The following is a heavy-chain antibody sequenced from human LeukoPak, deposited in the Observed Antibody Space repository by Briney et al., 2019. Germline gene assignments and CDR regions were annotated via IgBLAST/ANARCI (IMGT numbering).Heavy chain of an antibody. Sequence: SVKESCKASGYTFTDYYMHWVRPAPGQGLEWMGWINPNSCDTSYSQKFQGRVTITRDTSISTAYMELSRLRSDDTAVYYCVPSSWSAYYFDYWGQGTLITVSS. J-gene: IGHJ4*02. CDR1: GYTFTDYY. CDR2: INPNSCDT. V-gene: IGHV1-2*02. CDR3: VPSSWSAYYFDY. D-gene: IGHD6-13*01.